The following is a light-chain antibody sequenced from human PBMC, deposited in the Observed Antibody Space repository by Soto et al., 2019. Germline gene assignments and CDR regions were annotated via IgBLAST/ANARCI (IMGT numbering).Light chain of an antibody. Sequence: DIQMTQSPSTLSASVGDRVTITCRASQSISSWLAWYHQKPGKAPKLLIYKASSLESGVPSRFSGSGSGTDFTLTISSLQPEDFATYSCQQSYSTTWTFGQGTKVDIK. CDR2: KAS. J-gene: IGKJ1*01. CDR1: QSISSW. V-gene: IGKV1-5*03. CDR3: QQSYSTTWT.